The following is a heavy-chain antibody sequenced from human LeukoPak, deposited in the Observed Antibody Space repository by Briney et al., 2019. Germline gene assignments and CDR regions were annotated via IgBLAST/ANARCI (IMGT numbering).Heavy chain of an antibody. Sequence: SQTLSLTCTVSGGSISSGSYYWSRIRQPPGEGLEWIGYIYYSGSTNYNPSLKSRVTISVDTSKNQFSPKLSSVTAADTAVYYCARVLPRPQGYCSGGSCYFSWFDPWGQGTLVTVSS. D-gene: IGHD2-15*01. J-gene: IGHJ5*02. CDR1: GGSISSGSYY. CDR3: ARVLPRPQGYCSGGSCYFSWFDP. CDR2: IYYSGST. V-gene: IGHV4-61*01.